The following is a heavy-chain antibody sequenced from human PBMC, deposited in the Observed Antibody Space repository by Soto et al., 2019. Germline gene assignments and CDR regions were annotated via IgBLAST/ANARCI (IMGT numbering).Heavy chain of an antibody. V-gene: IGHV4-34*01. CDR3: ARGIRMGYYYDSSGSFDY. J-gene: IGHJ4*02. D-gene: IGHD3-22*01. Sequence: SETLSLTCAVYGGSFSGYYWSWIRQPPGKGLEWIGEINHSGSTNYNPSLKSRVTISVDTSKNQFSLKLSSVTAADTAVCYCARGIRMGYYYDSSGSFDYWGQGTLVTVSS. CDR2: INHSGST. CDR1: GGSFSGYY.